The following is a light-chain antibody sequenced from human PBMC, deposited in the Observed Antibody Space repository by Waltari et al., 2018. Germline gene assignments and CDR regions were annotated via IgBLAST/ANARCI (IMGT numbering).Light chain of an antibody. V-gene: IGKV3-20*01. CDR2: GAS. J-gene: IGKJ2*01. CDR1: QRLTKNY. CDR3: QQYGSSIMYT. Sequence: VLTQSPGTLSLSPGERATPSCRASQRLTKNYLAWYQQKPGQAPRLLIYGASSRAAGIPDRFSGSGSGTDFTLTISRLEPEDCAVYYCQQYGSSIMYTFGQGTKLEIK.